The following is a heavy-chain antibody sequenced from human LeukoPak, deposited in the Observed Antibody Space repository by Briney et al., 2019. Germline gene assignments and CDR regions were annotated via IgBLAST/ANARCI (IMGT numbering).Heavy chain of an antibody. CDR3: ARSQLTREWDVAFDI. D-gene: IGHD1-26*01. V-gene: IGHV1-69*13. Sequence: GASVKVSCKASGYTFTSYAISWVRQAPGQGLEWMGGIIPIFGTANYAQKFQGRVTITADESTSTAYMELSSLRSEDTAVYYCARSQLTREWDVAFDIWGQGTMVTVSS. J-gene: IGHJ3*02. CDR2: IIPIFGTA. CDR1: GYTFTSYA.